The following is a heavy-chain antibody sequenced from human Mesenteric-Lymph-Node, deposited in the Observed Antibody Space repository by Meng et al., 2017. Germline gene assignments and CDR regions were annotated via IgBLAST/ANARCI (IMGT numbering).Heavy chain of an antibody. CDR2: IYYSGST. D-gene: IGHD3-3*01. Sequence: SETLSLTCTVSGGSISSYYWSWIRQPPGKGLEWIGYIYYSGSTNYNPSLKSRVTISVDTSKNQFSLQLSSVTAADTAVYYCARGYYDFWSGYEHFDYWGQGTLVTVSS. CDR3: ARGYYDFWSGYEHFDY. J-gene: IGHJ4*02. CDR1: GGSISSYY. V-gene: IGHV4-59*01.